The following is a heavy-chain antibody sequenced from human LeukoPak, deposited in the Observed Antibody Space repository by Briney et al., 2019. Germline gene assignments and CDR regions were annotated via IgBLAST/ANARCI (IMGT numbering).Heavy chain of an antibody. Sequence: SETLSLTCIVSGGSISRRSYFWGWVRQPPGKGLEWIGSIYYSGSTNYNPSLKTRVTISLDTSKSHFSLKLSSVTAADTAVYYCARRFCTSNNCYVAFDPWGQGILVTVSS. V-gene: IGHV4-39*07. CDR2: IYYSGST. J-gene: IGHJ5*02. D-gene: IGHD2-2*01. CDR3: ARRFCTSNNCYVAFDP. CDR1: GGSISRRSYF.